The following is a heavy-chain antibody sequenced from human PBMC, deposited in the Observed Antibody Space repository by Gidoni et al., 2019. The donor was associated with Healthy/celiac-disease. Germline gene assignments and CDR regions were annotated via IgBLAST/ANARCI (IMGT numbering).Heavy chain of an antibody. J-gene: IGHJ6*02. V-gene: IGHV3-21*01. CDR3: ARGYYYGSGSTNPYGMDV. CDR2: ISSSSSYI. CDR1: GFTFSSYR. Sequence: EVQLVESGGGLVKPGGSLRLSCAASGFTFSSYRMNWVRQAPGKGLEWVSSISSSSSYIYYADSVKGRFTISRDNAKNSLYLQMNSLRAEDTAVYYCARGYYYGSGSTNPYGMDVWGQGTTVTVSS. D-gene: IGHD3-10*01.